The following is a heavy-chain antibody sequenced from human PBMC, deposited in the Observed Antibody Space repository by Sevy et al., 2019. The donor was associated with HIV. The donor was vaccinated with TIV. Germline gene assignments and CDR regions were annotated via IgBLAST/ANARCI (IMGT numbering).Heavy chain of an antibody. CDR1: GYTFTSYD. J-gene: IGHJ6*03. CDR2: MNPNSGNT. V-gene: IGHV1-8*01. Sequence: ASVKVSCKASGYTFTSYDINWVRQASGQGLEWMGWMNPNSGNTGYAQKFQGRVTITRNTSISTAYMELNSLMSEDTAVYYCARGRSGNWNDSPEHYMDVWGIGTTVTVSS. D-gene: IGHD1-1*01. CDR3: ARGRSGNWNDSPEHYMDV.